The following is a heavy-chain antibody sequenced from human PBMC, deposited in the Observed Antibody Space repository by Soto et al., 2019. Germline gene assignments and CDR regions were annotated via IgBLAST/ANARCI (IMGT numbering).Heavy chain of an antibody. D-gene: IGHD3-3*01. CDR1: GFTFNNYG. J-gene: IGHJ4*02. Sequence: GGSLRLSCAASGFTFNNYGFHWVRQAPGKGLEGVAVISYDGGNRYYEDSVKSLFTISRDDYKNTLYLEMNSLRAEDQAVYYCWKDPPWGGGSYYGFFDYWGQGTLVTVSS. CDR3: WKDPPWGGGSYYGFFDY. V-gene: IGHV3-30*18. CDR2: ISYDGGNR.